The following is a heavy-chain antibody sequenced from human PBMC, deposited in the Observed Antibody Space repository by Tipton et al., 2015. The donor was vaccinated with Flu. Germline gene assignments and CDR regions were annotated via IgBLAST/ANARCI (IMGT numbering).Heavy chain of an antibody. D-gene: IGHD6-19*01. Sequence: TLSLTCTVSGYSISSGYYWGWIRQPPGKGLEWIGSIYHSGSTYYNPSLMSRVTISVDTSKNQFSLRLSSVTAANTAVYYCAWGPEQWLVNPHYFDYWGQGTRVTVSS. CDR1: GYSISSGYY. J-gene: IGHJ4*02. V-gene: IGHV4-38-2*02. CDR2: IYHSGST. CDR3: AWGPEQWLVNPHYFDY.